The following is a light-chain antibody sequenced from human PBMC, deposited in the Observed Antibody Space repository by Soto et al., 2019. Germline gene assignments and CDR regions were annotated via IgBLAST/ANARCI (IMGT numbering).Light chain of an antibody. J-gene: IGKJ1*01. CDR2: DAS. CDR3: QQYSGPWT. V-gene: IGKV3-11*01. CDR1: QSVSSY. Sequence: EIVLTQSPATLSLSPGERATLSCRASQSVSSYLAWYQQKPGQAPRLLIYDASNRATGIPARFSGSGSGTDFTLTISSLEPEDFATYFCQQYSGPWTFGQGTKVEIK.